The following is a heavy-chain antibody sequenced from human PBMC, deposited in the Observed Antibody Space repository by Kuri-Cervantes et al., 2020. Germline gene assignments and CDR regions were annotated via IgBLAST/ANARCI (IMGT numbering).Heavy chain of an antibody. CDR3: AKDTRLVISAFDI. D-gene: IGHD3-9*01. V-gene: IGHV3-30*18. J-gene: IGHJ3*02. CDR1: GFTFSSYG. CDR2: ISYDGSNK. Sequence: GESLKISCAASGFTFSSYGMHWVRQAPGKGLEWVAVISYDGSNKYYADSVKGRFTISRDNSKNTLYLQMNSLRAEDTALYYCAKDTRLVISAFDIWGQGTMVTVSS.